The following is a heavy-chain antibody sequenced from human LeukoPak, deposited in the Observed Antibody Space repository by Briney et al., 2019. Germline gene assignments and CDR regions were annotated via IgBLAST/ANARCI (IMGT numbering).Heavy chain of an antibody. Sequence: GASVKVSCKASGYTFTSYAMHWVRQAPGQRLEWMGWINAGNGSTKYSQKFQGRVTITRDTSASTAYVELSSLRSEDTAVYYCARGGDYYGSGSYTEYFQHWGQGTLVTVSS. D-gene: IGHD3-10*01. J-gene: IGHJ1*01. CDR1: GYTFTSYA. CDR3: ARGGDYYGSGSYTEYFQH. CDR2: INAGNGST. V-gene: IGHV1-3*01.